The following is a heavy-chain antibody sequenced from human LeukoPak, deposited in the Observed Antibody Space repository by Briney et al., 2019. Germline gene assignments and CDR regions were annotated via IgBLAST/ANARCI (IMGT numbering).Heavy chain of an antibody. J-gene: IGHJ4*02. V-gene: IGHV3-23*01. CDR2: ISGSGGST. Sequence: GGSLRLSCAASGFTFSSYAMSWVRQAPGKGLEWVSAISGSGGSTYYADSVKGRFAISRDNSKNTLYLQMNSLRAEDTAVYYCAKHTAMVYYYFDYWGQGTLVTVSS. CDR3: AKHTAMVYYYFDY. CDR1: GFTFSSYA. D-gene: IGHD5-18*01.